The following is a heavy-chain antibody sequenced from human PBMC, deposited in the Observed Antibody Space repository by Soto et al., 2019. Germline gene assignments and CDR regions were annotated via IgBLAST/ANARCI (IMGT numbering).Heavy chain of an antibody. J-gene: IGHJ4*02. Sequence: QVQLVQSGAEVKKPGASVKVSCKASGYTFTGYYMHWVRQAPGQGLEWMGWINPNSGGTNYAQKFQGRVTMTRDTPISTAYMELSRLRSDDTAVYYCARDSRTTYYDSSGYPPDYWGQGTLVTVSS. V-gene: IGHV1-2*02. CDR1: GYTFTGYY. D-gene: IGHD3-22*01. CDR2: INPNSGGT. CDR3: ARDSRTTYYDSSGYPPDY.